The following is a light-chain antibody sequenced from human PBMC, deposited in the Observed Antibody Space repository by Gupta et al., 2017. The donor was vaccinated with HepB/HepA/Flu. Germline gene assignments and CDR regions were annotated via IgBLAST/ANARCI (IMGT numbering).Light chain of an antibody. CDR1: QSLLRFNGHNY. CDR2: LSS. J-gene: IGKJ1*01. V-gene: IGKV2-28*01. CDR3: KQALHTPRT. Sequence: DIVLTQSPLSLSITPGEPASISCRSSQSLLRFNGHNYLDWFLQKAGQPPQNLIYLSSTRATGVPDRFSGSGSGTNFTLKISRVEAEDVGIYCCKQALHTPRTFGQGTQVDIK.